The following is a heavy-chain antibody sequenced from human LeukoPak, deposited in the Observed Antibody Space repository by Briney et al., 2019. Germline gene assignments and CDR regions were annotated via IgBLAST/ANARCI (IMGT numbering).Heavy chain of an antibody. CDR1: GFTFAGYW. J-gene: IGHJ4*02. CDR2: IKSVGSEK. D-gene: IGHD6-6*01. CDR3: AKLSEYSFDS. Sequence: QPGGSLRLSCTASGFTFAGYWMTWVRHPPGKGLEWVANIKSVGSEKYYVDSVKGRFTVSRDNTKNSLSLQLNSLRAEDTAVYYCAKLSEYSFDSRGQGTQVTVSS. V-gene: IGHV3-7*02.